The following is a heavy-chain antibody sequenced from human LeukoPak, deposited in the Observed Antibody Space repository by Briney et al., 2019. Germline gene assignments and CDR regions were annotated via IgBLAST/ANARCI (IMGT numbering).Heavy chain of an antibody. V-gene: IGHV3-7*01. CDR2: IKQDGSEK. Sequence: GGSLRLSCGASGFSFSSYWMTWVRQAPGKGLEWVANIKQDGSEKYYVDSVKGRSTISRDNTKNSLYLQMNTLRAEDTAVYYCAKDSYDYVWESYVAYHYCMDVWGRGTTVTVSS. CDR3: AKDSYDYVWESYVAYHYCMDV. CDR1: GFSFSSYW. D-gene: IGHD3-16*01. J-gene: IGHJ6*03.